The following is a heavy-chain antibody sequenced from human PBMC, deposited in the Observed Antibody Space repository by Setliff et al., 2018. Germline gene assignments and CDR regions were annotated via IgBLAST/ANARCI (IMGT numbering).Heavy chain of an antibody. CDR1: GFTFSTYG. CDR2: LNNDGTTI. Sequence: LRLSCAASGFTFSTYGLNWVRQAPGKGLEWISYLNNDGTTIYYADSVRGRFTISRDNAKNSLDLQMDSLRAEDTAVYYCVRDTTSGWMLTNWGQGTLVTVSS. CDR3: VRDTTSGWMLTN. J-gene: IGHJ4*02. V-gene: IGHV3-48*04. D-gene: IGHD6-25*01.